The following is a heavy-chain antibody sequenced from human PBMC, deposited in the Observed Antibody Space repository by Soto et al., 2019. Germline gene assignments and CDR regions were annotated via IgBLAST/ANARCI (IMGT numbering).Heavy chain of an antibody. CDR3: ARLIGTSWLDY. Sequence: QVQLQQSGPVLVKPSQTLSLTCVISGDSVSSNSVTWNWIRQSPSGGLEWLGRTYYRSNWYNDYAVSVKSRITINPDTSKNQVSLQLNSVTPEDTAVYYCARLIGTSWLDYWGQGILVTVSS. CDR1: GDSVSSNSVT. D-gene: IGHD6-13*01. V-gene: IGHV6-1*01. J-gene: IGHJ4*02. CDR2: TYYRSNWYN.